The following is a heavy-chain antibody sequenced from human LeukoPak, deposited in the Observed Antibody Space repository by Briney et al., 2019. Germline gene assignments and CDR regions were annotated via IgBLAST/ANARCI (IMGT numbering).Heavy chain of an antibody. D-gene: IGHD2-21*02. J-gene: IGHJ4*02. V-gene: IGHV3-23*01. CDR1: GFTFSSYA. CDR3: AKVEKVAYCGGDCLFWPRHPFDY. CDR2: ISGSGGST. Sequence: SGGSLRLSCAASGFTFSSYAMSWVRQAPGKGLEWVSAISGSGGSTYYADSVKGRFTISRDNSKNTLYLQMNSLRAEDTAVYYCAKVEKVAYCGGDCLFWPRHPFDYWGQGTPVTVSS.